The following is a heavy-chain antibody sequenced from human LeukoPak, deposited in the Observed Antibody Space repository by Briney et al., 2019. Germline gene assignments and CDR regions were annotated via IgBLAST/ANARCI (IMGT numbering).Heavy chain of an antibody. CDR2: INAGNGNT. V-gene: IGHV1-3*01. Sequence: ASVKVSCKASGYTFTSYGISWVRQAPGQRLEWMGWINAGNGNTKYSQKFQGRVTITRDTSASTAYMELSSLRSEDTAVYYCATPQTGGFGNYYYYYGMDVWGQGTTVTVSS. D-gene: IGHD7-27*01. CDR1: GYTFTSYG. CDR3: ATPQTGGFGNYYYYYGMDV. J-gene: IGHJ6*02.